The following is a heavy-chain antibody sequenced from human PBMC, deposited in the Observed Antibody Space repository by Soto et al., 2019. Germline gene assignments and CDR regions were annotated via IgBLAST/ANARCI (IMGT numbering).Heavy chain of an antibody. CDR1: GFTFSSYW. J-gene: IGHJ4*02. Sequence: GGSLRLSCAASGFTFSSYWVSWVRQAPGKGLEWVANIKQDGSEKYYVDSVKGRFTISRDNAKNSLYLQMNSLRAEDTAVYYCARAEFSEGVEGFDYWGQGTLVTVSS. CDR2: IKQDGSEK. D-gene: IGHD1-26*01. V-gene: IGHV3-7*03. CDR3: ARAEFSEGVEGFDY.